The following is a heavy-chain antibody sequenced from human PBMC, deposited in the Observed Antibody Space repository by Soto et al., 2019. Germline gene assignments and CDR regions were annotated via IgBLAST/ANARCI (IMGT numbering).Heavy chain of an antibody. J-gene: IGHJ6*02. CDR1: GGSISSYY. CDR3: ARYMGITMVRGVIADYGMDV. D-gene: IGHD3-10*01. CDR2: IYYSGST. V-gene: IGHV4-59*01. Sequence: SETLSLTCTVSGGSISSYYWSWIRQPPGKGLEWIGYIYYSGSTNYNPSLKSRVTISVDTSKNQFSLKLSSVTAADTAVYYCARYMGITMVRGVIADYGMDVWGQGTTVTVSS.